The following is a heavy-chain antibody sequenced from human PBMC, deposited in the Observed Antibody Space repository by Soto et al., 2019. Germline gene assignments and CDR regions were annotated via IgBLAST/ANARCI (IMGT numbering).Heavy chain of an antibody. V-gene: IGHV1-69*01. CDR1: GGTFSSYA. J-gene: IGHJ4*02. D-gene: IGHD3-10*01. CDR2: IIPIFGTA. Sequence: QVQLVQSGAEVKKPGSSVKVSCKASGGTFSSYATSWVRQAPGQGLEWMGGIIPIFGTANYAQKFQGRVTITADESTSTAYMELSSLRSEDTAVYYCATVGRYGSGSYSHDYWGQGTLVTVSS. CDR3: ATVGRYGSGSYSHDY.